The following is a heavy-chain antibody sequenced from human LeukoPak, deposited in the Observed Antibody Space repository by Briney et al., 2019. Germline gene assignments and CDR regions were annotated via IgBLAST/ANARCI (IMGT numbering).Heavy chain of an antibody. V-gene: IGHV1-69*05. CDR3: ARAATGTTSRVWFDP. CDR1: GGTFSSYA. Sequence: SVKLSCKASGGTFSSYAISWVRQAPGQGLEWMGGIIPIFGTANYAQKFQGRVTITTDESTSTAYMELSSLRSEDTAVYYCARAATGTTSRVWFDPWGQGTLVTVSS. CDR2: IIPIFGTA. D-gene: IGHD1-1*01. J-gene: IGHJ5*02.